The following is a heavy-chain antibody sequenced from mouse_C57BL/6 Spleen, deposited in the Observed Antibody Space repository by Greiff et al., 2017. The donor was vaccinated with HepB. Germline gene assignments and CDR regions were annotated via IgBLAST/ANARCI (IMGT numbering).Heavy chain of an antibody. CDR3: ASRDYSNYEGVGGFAY. D-gene: IGHD2-5*01. CDR2: IYPSDSET. V-gene: IGHV1-61*01. CDR1: GYTFTSYW. J-gene: IGHJ3*01. Sequence: QVQLQQPGAELVRPGSSVKLSCKASGYTFTSYWMDWVKQRPGQGLEWIGNIYPSDSETHYNQKFKDKATLTVDKSSSTAYMQLSSLTSEDSAVYYCASRDYSNYEGVGGFAYWGQGTLVTVSA.